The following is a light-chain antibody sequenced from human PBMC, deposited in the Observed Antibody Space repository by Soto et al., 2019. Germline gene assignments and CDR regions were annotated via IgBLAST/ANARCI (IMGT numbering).Light chain of an antibody. Sequence: QSVLTQPASVSGSPGQSITISCTGTSSDVGGYNYVSWYQQHPDKAPKLMIYEVSNRPSGVSNRFSGSKSGNTASLTISGLQAEDEADYYCCSYAGSYTYVFGTGTKVTVL. V-gene: IGLV2-14*01. J-gene: IGLJ1*01. CDR2: EVS. CDR1: SSDVGGYNY. CDR3: CSYAGSYTYV.